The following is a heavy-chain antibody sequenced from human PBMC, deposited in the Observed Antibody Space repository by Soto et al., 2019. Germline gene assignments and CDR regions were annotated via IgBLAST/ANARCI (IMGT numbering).Heavy chain of an antibody. CDR1: GYTFTTYG. Sequence: GASVKVSCKASGYTFTTYGISWVRQAPGQGLEWMGWISTYNGNTNYAQNLQGRVTMTTDTSTSTAYMELRSLTSDDTAMYYCARDGYSRPDYWGQGTLVTVSS. CDR3: ARDGYSRPDY. J-gene: IGHJ4*02. V-gene: IGHV1-18*04. D-gene: IGHD2-15*01. CDR2: ISTYNGNT.